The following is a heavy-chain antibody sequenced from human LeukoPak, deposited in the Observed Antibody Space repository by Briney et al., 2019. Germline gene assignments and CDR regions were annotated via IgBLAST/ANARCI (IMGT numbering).Heavy chain of an antibody. CDR2: IIPIFGTA. CDR1: GGTFSSYA. Sequence: SVKVSCKASGGTFSSYAISWVRQAPGQGLEWMGGIIPIFGTANYAQKFQGRVTITTDESTSTAYMELSSLRSEDTAVYYCARGPDSSGDYYYFDYWGQGTLVTVSS. CDR3: ARGPDSSGDYYYFDY. J-gene: IGHJ4*02. V-gene: IGHV1-69*05. D-gene: IGHD3-22*01.